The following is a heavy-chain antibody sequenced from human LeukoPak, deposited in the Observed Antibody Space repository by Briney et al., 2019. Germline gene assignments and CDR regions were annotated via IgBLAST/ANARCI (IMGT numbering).Heavy chain of an antibody. V-gene: IGHV3-30*02. D-gene: IGHD3-3*01. CDR3: AKVQHFGVDWFDP. CDR2: LRYDGSNK. Sequence: GGSLRLSCAASGFTFSSYGMHWVRQAPGKGLEWVAFLRYDGSNKYYADSVKGRFTISRDNSKNTLYLQMNSLRAEDTAVYYCAKVQHFGVDWFDPWGQGTLVTVSS. J-gene: IGHJ5*02. CDR1: GFTFSSYG.